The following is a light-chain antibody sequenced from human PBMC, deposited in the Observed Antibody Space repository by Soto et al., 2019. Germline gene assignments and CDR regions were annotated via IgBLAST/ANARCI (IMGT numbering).Light chain of an antibody. J-gene: IGKJ1*01. CDR3: QQYGSSPGT. CDR2: ETS. Sequence: EIVLTQSPGTLSLSPGERATLSCRASQIVRDSHLAWYQQKPGQAPSLLIYETSSRATGIPDRFRGSGSGTEFALTITRVEPEDVAIYFCQQYGSSPGTFGQGTKVEI. CDR1: QIVRDSH. V-gene: IGKV3-20*01.